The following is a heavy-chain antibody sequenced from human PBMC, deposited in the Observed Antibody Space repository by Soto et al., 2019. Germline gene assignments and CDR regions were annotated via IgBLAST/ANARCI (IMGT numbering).Heavy chain of an antibody. CDR3: ARAPILLWFGEVLWYFDL. V-gene: IGHV4-31*03. Sequence: QVQLQESGPGLVKPSQTLSLTCTVSGVSISSGGYYWSWIRQHPGKGLEWIGYIYDSVSTYYNPSLTSRVTISVDTSKNQFSLKLSSVTAADTDVYYCARAPILLWFGEVLWYFDLWGRGTLVTFSS. D-gene: IGHD3-10*01. J-gene: IGHJ2*01. CDR1: GVSISSGGYY. CDR2: IYDSVST.